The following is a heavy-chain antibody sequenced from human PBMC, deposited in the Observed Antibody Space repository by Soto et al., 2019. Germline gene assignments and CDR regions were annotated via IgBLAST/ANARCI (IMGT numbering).Heavy chain of an antibody. CDR3: ARGLWFGELLYYYYDMDV. J-gene: IGHJ6*03. CDR2: TYYRSKWYN. Sequence: PSQTLSLTCAISGDSVSSNSAAWNWIRQSPSRGLEWLGRTYYRSKWYNDYAVSVKSRITINPDTSKNQFSLQLNSVTPEDTAVYYCARGLWFGELLYYYYDMDVWGKGTTVTVSS. CDR1: GDSVSSNSAA. V-gene: IGHV6-1*01. D-gene: IGHD3-10*01.